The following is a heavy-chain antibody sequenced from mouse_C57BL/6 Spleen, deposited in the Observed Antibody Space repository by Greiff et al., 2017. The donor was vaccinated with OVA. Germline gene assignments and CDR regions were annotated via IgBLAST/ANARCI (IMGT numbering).Heavy chain of an antibody. J-gene: IGHJ2*01. V-gene: IGHV5-17*01. CDR1: GFTFSDYG. CDR2: ISSGSSTI. D-gene: IGHD2-12*01. CDR3: AREGDYSLYYCDY. Sequence: EVQLVESGGGLVKPGGSLKLSCAASGFTFSDYGMHWVRQAPEKGLEWVAYISSGSSTIYYADPVKGRFTISRDNAKNTLFLQMTSLRSEETAMYYCAREGDYSLYYCDYWGQGTTLTVSS.